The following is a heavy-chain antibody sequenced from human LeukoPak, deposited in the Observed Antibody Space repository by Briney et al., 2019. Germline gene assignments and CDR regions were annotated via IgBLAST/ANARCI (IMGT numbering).Heavy chain of an antibody. CDR3: ARRGYSYGPDAFDI. D-gene: IGHD5-18*01. CDR2: IWYDGSNK. CDR1: GFTFSSYG. Sequence: PGGSLRLSCAASGFTFSSYGMHWVRQAPGKGLEWVAVIWYDGSNKYYADSVKGRFTISRDNSKNTLYLQMNSLRAEDTAVYYCARRGYSYGPDAFDIWGQGTMVTVSS. J-gene: IGHJ3*02. V-gene: IGHV3-33*01.